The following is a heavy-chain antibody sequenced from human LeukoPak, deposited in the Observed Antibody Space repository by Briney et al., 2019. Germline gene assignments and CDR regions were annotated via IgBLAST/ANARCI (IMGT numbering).Heavy chain of an antibody. CDR3: ATDYEGY. D-gene: IGHD3-3*01. CDR2: IKQDGSEK. J-gene: IGHJ4*02. CDR1: TLTFSSYW. V-gene: IGHV3-7*01. Sequence: GGSLRPSCVVYTLTFSSYWMSWVRQAPGEGLEWVANIKQDGSEKRYVDSVRGRFTISRDNAKNSLYLQMNSLRAEDTALYYCATDYEGYWGQGTLVTVSS.